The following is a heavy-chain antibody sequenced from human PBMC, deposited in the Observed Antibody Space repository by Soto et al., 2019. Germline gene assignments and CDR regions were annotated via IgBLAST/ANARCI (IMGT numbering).Heavy chain of an antibody. CDR2: ISVYYGNT. D-gene: IGHD3-16*01. CDR3: ARGGLKCEGGVFDF. V-gene: IGHV1-18*04. CDR1: NYTFTSYG. J-gene: IGHJ4*02. Sequence: QVQLVQSGAEVRKPGASVKVSCKASNYTFTSYGISWVRQAPGQGLEWMGWISVYYGNTNYAQKFQDRVTMTTDTSTSTAYLELRSLTSDDTAVYYCARGGLKCEGGVFDFWGQGTLVTVSS.